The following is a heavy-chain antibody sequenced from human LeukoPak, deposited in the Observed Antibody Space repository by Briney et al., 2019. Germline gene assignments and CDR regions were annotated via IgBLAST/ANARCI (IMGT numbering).Heavy chain of an antibody. D-gene: IGHD3-9*01. J-gene: IGHJ5*02. CDR3: ARPATYYDILTGYSVGWFDP. Sequence: SETLSLTCTVSGGSISSSSYYWGWLRQPPGKGLEWIGSIYYSGSTYYNPSLKSRVTISVDTSKNQFSLKLSSVTAADTAVYYCARPATYYDILTGYSVGWFDPWGQGTLVTVSS. V-gene: IGHV4-39*01. CDR1: GGSISSSSYY. CDR2: IYYSGST.